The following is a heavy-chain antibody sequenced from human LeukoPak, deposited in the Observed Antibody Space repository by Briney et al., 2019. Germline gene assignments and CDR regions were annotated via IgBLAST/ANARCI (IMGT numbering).Heavy chain of an antibody. V-gene: IGHV3-23*01. Sequence: QSGGSLRLSCAASGFTVSSYAMSWVRQAPGKGLEWVSAISGSGGSTYYADSVKGRFTISRDNSKNTLYLQMNSLRAEDTAVYYCAKDFGGDIAAAGYFDYWGQGTLVTVSS. D-gene: IGHD6-13*01. CDR2: ISGSGGST. J-gene: IGHJ4*02. CDR1: GFTVSSYA. CDR3: AKDFGGDIAAAGYFDY.